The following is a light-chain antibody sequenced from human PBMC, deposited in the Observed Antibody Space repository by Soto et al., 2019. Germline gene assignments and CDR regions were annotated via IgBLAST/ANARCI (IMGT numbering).Light chain of an antibody. J-gene: IGLJ1*01. CDR2: EVS. V-gene: IGLV2-8*01. CDR1: SADVGVYNY. CDR3: LIYYGGSYV. Sequence: QSVLTQPPSASGSPGQSVTISCTGTSADVGVYNYVSWYQQRPGKAPKLMIYEVSTRPSGVPDRFSGSKSGNTASLTLLGVQPEEEDEYYCLIYYGGSYVFGTGTKVTVL.